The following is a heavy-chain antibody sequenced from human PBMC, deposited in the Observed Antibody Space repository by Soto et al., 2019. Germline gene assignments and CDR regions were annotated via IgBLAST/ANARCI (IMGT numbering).Heavy chain of an antibody. V-gene: IGHV3-11*01. CDR2: ISGSGTTI. CDR1: GINFSDHF. D-gene: IGHD1-26*01. Sequence: QAQVVESGGGLVKPGGSLRLSCATSGINFSDHFMAWIRLSPGKGLEWIAYISGSGTTIYYADSVRGRFTISRDNANDSLYLQMHSLRAEDTAVYYGARDGRYKTPYDGFDTWGQGTMVTVSS. CDR3: ARDGRYKTPYDGFDT. J-gene: IGHJ3*02.